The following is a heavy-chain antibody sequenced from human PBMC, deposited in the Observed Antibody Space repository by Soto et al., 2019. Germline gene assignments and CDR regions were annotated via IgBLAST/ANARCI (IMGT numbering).Heavy chain of an antibody. J-gene: IGHJ5*02. CDR2: IYWNGDE. Sequence: SGPTLVNPTQTLTLTCTFSGFSLTTTGVGVGWIRQPPGKPLEWLALIYWNGDERYTPSLKSRLTITKDTSKNQVVLKMTNMDPADTATYYCAHSPTMGDMHRTFDPWGQGTLVTVSS. D-gene: IGHD2-21*01. CDR3: AHSPTMGDMHRTFDP. V-gene: IGHV2-5*01. CDR1: GFSLTTTGVG.